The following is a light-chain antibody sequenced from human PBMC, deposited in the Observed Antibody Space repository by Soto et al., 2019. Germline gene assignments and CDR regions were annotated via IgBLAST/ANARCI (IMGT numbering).Light chain of an antibody. CDR1: HSVGIN. CDR3: QQYKPWPVA. V-gene: IGKV3-15*01. CDR2: GAS. Sequence: VMTQSPTTLSVSPGERATLSCRASHSVGINLAWYQQNPGQAPRLLIYGASTRATGVPARFSGSGSATQFTLPISSLQSEDFGFSYCQQYKPWPVAFCEGNKVEIK. J-gene: IGKJ4*01.